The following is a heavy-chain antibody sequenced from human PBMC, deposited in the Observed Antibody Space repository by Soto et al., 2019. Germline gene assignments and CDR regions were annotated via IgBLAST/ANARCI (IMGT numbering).Heavy chain of an antibody. CDR2: IYSDGSIT. Sequence: EVQLVESGGGLVQPGGSLRVSCAASGFTFNRFWMHWVRQGPGKGLVWVSRIYSDGSITSYADSVKGRFTISRDNAKNTVYLQMNSLGAGDTAVYYCARGGGGDDYGANYGMDVWGQGTTVTVSS. D-gene: IGHD4-17*01. CDR3: ARGGGGDDYGANYGMDV. J-gene: IGHJ6*02. CDR1: GFTFNRFW. V-gene: IGHV3-74*01.